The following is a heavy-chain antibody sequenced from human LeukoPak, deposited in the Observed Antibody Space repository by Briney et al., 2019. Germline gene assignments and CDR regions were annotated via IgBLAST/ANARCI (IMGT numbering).Heavy chain of an antibody. J-gene: IGHJ6*02. CDR3: AALNGHHCDRGGCFTKGMNV. CDR2: ISSDGSNK. V-gene: IGHV3-30*03. D-gene: IGHD2-8*01. Sequence: GGSLRLSCAVSGFTFNKYGIHWVRQAPGKGLEWVALISSDGSNKYYADSVKGRFTISRDNSKNTLYLQMNSLRAEDTAVYYCAALNGHHCDRGGCFTKGMNVWGQGTTVTVSS. CDR1: GFTFNKYG.